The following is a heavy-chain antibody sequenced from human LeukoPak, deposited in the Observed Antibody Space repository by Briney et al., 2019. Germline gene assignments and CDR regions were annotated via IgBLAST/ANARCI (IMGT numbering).Heavy chain of an antibody. V-gene: IGHV4-59*01. CDR1: GGSISSYY. Sequence: SEPLSLTCTVSGGSISSYYWSWIRQPPGKGLEWIGYIYNSGSSNYNPPLTSRVTISVHTSKNQFSPKLSSVTAADTAVYYCARTYYYGSGSFYLDYWGHGTLVTVS. J-gene: IGHJ4*01. CDR3: ARTYYYGSGSFYLDY. D-gene: IGHD3-10*01. CDR2: IYNSGSS.